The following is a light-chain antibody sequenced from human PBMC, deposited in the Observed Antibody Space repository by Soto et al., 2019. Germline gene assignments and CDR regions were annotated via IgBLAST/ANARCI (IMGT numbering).Light chain of an antibody. Sequence: IVLTQSPGTLSLSPGERVTLSCRASQSVTTRLAWYQHKPGQAPTLLMSGASNRASGVPVRFSGSGSGTDFTLTISSLEPEDFAVYYCQQRSKFGQGTRLEIK. V-gene: IGKV3-11*01. J-gene: IGKJ5*01. CDR2: GAS. CDR1: QSVTTR. CDR3: QQRSK.